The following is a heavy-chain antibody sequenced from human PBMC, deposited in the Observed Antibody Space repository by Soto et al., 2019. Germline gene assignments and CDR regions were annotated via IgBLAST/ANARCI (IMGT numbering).Heavy chain of an antibody. D-gene: IGHD4-17*01. J-gene: IGHJ6*03. CDR3: ARPHHDDYGDPLPLRNPFYYYYYYMDV. Sequence: GGSLRLSCAASGFTFSSYSMNWVRQAPGKGLEWVSSISSSSSYIYYADSVKGRFTISRDNAKNSLYLQMNSLRAEDTAVYYCARPHHDDYGDPLPLRNPFYYYYYYMDVWGKGTTVTVSS. V-gene: IGHV3-21*01. CDR1: GFTFSSYS. CDR2: ISSSSSYI.